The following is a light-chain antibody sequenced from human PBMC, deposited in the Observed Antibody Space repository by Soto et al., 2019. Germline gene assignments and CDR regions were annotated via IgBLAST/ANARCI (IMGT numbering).Light chain of an antibody. J-gene: IGLJ3*02. CDR1: SSNIGNNA. CDR3: AAWDDSLSAWV. CDR2: YDD. Sequence: QSVLTQPPSLSAAPRQRVTISCSGSSSNIGNNAVNWYQQLPGKAPKLLIYYDDLVPSGVSDRFSGSKSGTSASLAISGLQSEDEADYYCAAWDDSLSAWVFGGGTKLTVL. V-gene: IGLV1-36*01.